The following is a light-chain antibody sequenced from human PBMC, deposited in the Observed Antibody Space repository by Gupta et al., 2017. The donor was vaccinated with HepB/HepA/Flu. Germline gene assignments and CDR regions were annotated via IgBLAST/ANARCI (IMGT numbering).Light chain of an antibody. CDR2: SNN. V-gene: IGLV1-44*01. CDR3: AAWDDSLNGQV. J-gene: IGLJ2*01. CDR1: SSNVGSNN. Sequence: SFLTPPPPASGPPGQRVPIPCSGSSSNVGSNNVNWYQQLPGPAPNLLIYSNNQRPSGVPDRFSGSKSGTSASLAISGLQAEDEADYYCAAWDDSLNGQVFGGGTKLTVL.